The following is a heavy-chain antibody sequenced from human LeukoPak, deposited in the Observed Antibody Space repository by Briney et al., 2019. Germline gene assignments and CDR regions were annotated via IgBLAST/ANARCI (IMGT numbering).Heavy chain of an antibody. CDR1: GSTLSRYW. Sequence: GGSLRLSCAVPGSTLSRYWMTWVRQAPGKGLQWVANIKQDGSEKQYVDSVKGRFTISRDNVKGSLYVQMDSLRVEDTALYYCAGGSGYLIEYWGQGTLVTVSS. D-gene: IGHD3-22*01. CDR3: AGGSGYLIEY. V-gene: IGHV3-7*01. J-gene: IGHJ4*02. CDR2: IKQDGSEK.